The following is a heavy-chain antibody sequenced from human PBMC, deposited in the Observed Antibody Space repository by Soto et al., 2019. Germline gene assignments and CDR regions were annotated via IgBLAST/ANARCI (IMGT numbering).Heavy chain of an antibody. CDR1: GFSVRSAG. Sequence: EVQLLESGGGLLKPGGSLRLSCAASGFSVRSAGMNWVRQAPGKGLVWVGRIRTKPEGETTDYPAAVKGRFTISRDDSKTTLYLQMTSLKSEDTAVYYCTTGSNEGYWGQGTLGTVSS. CDR3: TTGSNEGY. J-gene: IGHJ4*02. V-gene: IGHV3-15*07. D-gene: IGHD1-1*01. CDR2: IRTKPEGETT.